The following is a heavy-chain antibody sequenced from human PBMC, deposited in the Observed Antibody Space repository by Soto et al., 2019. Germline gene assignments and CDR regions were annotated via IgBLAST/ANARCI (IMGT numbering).Heavy chain of an antibody. Sequence: GASVKVSCKASGGTFSSYAISWVRQAPGQGLEWMGGIIPIFGTANYAQKFQGRVTITADESTSTAYMELSSLRSEDTAVYYCARDVTYYDSSGYYFNWFDPWGQGTLVTVSS. CDR2: IIPIFGTA. J-gene: IGHJ5*02. V-gene: IGHV1-69*13. CDR1: GGTFSSYA. D-gene: IGHD3-22*01. CDR3: ARDVTYYDSSGYYFNWFDP.